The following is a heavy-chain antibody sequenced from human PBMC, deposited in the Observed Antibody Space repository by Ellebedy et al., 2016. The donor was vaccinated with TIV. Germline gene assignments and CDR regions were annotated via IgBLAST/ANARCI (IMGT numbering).Heavy chain of an antibody. Sequence: SVKVSXXASGGTFSSYAISWVRQAPGQGLEWMGGIIPIFGTANYAQKFQGRVTITADKSTSTAYMELSSLRSEDTAVYYCARDRRGGYYDSSGIFDYWGQGTLVTVSS. CDR1: GGTFSSYA. CDR2: IIPIFGTA. D-gene: IGHD3-22*01. V-gene: IGHV1-69*06. J-gene: IGHJ4*02. CDR3: ARDRRGGYYDSSGIFDY.